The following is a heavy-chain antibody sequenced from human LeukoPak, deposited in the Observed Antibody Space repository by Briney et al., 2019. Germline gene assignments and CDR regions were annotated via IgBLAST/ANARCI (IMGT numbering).Heavy chain of an antibody. CDR1: GFTFSSYA. V-gene: IGHV3-30*04. CDR3: ARLFRVVVPAANTHFDY. J-gene: IGHJ4*02. Sequence: PGGSLRLSCAASGFTFSSYAMHRVRQAAGKGLEWVAVISYDGSNKYYADSVKGRFTISRDNSKNTLYLQMNSLRAEDTAVYYCARLFRVVVPAANTHFDYWGQGTLVTVSS. D-gene: IGHD2-2*01. CDR2: ISYDGSNK.